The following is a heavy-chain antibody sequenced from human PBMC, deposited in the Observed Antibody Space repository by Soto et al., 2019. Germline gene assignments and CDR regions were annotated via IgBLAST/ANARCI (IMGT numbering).Heavy chain of an antibody. CDR3: ARLRVDSGGYHFDI. CDR1: GFTFTRYS. V-gene: IGHV3-21*04. J-gene: IGHJ4*02. Sequence: PGGSLRLSCAASGFTFTRYSMNWVRQAPGTGLEWVSSISSTTNYIYYRDSLKTRLTISKDTSKNQVVLTMTDMDPADTATYYCARLRVDSGGYHFDIWGQGTLVTVSS. CDR2: ISSTTNYI. D-gene: IGHD2-21*01.